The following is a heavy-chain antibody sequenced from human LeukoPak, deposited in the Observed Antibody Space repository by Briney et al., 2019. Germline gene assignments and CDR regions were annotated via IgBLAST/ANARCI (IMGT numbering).Heavy chain of an antibody. CDR1: GFTFSSYA. CDR2: ISGSGGST. Sequence: GGSLRLSCAASGFTFSSYAVSWVRQAPGKGLEWVSAISGSGGSTYYADSVKGRFTISRDNSKNTLYLQMNSLRAEDTAVYYCAKERGYDYVWGSYRPFDYWGQGTLVTVSS. J-gene: IGHJ4*02. CDR3: AKERGYDYVWGSYRPFDY. V-gene: IGHV3-23*01. D-gene: IGHD3-16*02.